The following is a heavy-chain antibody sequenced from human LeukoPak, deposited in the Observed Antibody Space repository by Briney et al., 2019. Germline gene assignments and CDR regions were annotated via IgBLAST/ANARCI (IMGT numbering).Heavy chain of an antibody. D-gene: IGHD2-15*01. CDR1: GFSFSSSA. CDR3: AKKTGDIVVVVAATLDY. CDR2: ISGSGGST. Sequence: PGGSLRLSCAASGFSFSSSALSWVRQPPAKGLEWVSAISGSGGSTYYAASVKGRFTISRDNSKNTLYLQMNSLSAEDTAVYYCAKKTGDIVVVVAATLDYWGQGTLVTVSS. J-gene: IGHJ4*02. V-gene: IGHV3-23*01.